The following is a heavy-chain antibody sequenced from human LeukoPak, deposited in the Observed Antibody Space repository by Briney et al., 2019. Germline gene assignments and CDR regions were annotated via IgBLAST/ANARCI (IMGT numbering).Heavy chain of an antibody. CDR3: ARGVTIFGVAKAPYYYYGMDV. D-gene: IGHD3-3*01. J-gene: IGHJ6*02. CDR2: INPNSGGT. V-gene: IGHV1-2*02. CDR1: GYTFTGYY. Sequence: ASVKVSCKASGYTFTGYYMHWVRQAPGQGLEWMGWINPNSGGTNYAQKFQGRVTMTRDTSISTAYMELSRLRSDDTAVYYCARGVTIFGVAKAPYYYYGMDVWGQGTTVTVSS.